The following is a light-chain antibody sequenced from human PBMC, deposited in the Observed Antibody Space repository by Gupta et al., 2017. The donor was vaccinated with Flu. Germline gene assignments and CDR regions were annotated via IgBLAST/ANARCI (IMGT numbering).Light chain of an antibody. CDR1: SSDVGDNNY. Sequence: QSALTQPASVSGSPGQSITISCTGTSSDVGDNNYVSWYQQHPGKAPKLIIYEVYNRPSGVSDRFSGSRSGNTASLTIAGLQAEDEADYYCSSYTSSNTLYVFGTGTKVTVL. CDR3: SSYTSSNTLYV. CDR2: EVY. V-gene: IGLV2-14*01. J-gene: IGLJ1*01.